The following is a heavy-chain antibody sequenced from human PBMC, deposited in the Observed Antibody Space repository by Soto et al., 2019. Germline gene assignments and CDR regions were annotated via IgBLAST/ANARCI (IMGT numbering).Heavy chain of an antibody. J-gene: IGHJ6*02. CDR3: AMYYSRIYYYGMDV. CDR1: GGTFSSYA. CDR2: IIPIFGTA. V-gene: IGHV1-69*06. Sequence: QVQLVQSGAEVKKPGSSVKVSYKASGGTFSSYAISCVRQAPGQGLEWMGGIIPIFGTANYAQKFQGRVTITADKSTSTAYMELSSLSSEDTAVYYCAMYYSRIYYYGMDVWGQGTTVTVSS. D-gene: IGHD2-8*01.